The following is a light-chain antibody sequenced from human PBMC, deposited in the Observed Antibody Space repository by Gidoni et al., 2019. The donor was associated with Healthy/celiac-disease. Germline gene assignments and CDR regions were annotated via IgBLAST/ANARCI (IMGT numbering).Light chain of an antibody. CDR1: RSVLYSSNHKNY. CDR3: QQYYTTPYT. J-gene: IGKJ2*01. V-gene: IGKV4-1*01. CDR2: WAS. Sequence: DIVMTKSPASLAVSLGERATINCKSSRSVLYSSNHKNYLAWYQQKPGQPPKLLIYWASTRESGVPDRFSGSGSGTDFTLTISSLQAEDVAVYYCQQYYTTPYTFGQGTKLEIK.